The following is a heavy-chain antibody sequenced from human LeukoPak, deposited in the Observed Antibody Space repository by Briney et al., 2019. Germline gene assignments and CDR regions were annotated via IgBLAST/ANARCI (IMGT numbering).Heavy chain of an antibody. D-gene: IGHD3-3*01. Sequence: GGSLRLSCAASGFTFSSYGMLWVRQAPGKGLEWVAVISYDGSNKYYADSVKGRFTISRDNSKNTLYLQMNSLRAEDTAVYYCANSESGYDTFDIWGQGTMATVSS. CDR2: ISYDGSNK. CDR1: GFTFSSYG. V-gene: IGHV3-30*18. CDR3: ANSESGYDTFDI. J-gene: IGHJ3*02.